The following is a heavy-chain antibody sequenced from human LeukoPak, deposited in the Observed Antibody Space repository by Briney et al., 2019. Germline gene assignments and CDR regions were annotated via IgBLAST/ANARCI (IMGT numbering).Heavy chain of an antibody. CDR2: IKQDVSEK. CDR3: ARDLLKGFCSGTNCYASPDY. V-gene: IGHV3-7*01. Sequence: PGGSLRLSCAASGFTFSSYWMSWVRQAPGKGLEWVANIKQDVSEKYYVDSVRGRFTISRDNAKNSLYLQMNSLSAEDTAVYYCARDLLKGFCSGTNCYASPDYWGQGTLVTVSS. D-gene: IGHD2-2*01. J-gene: IGHJ4*02. CDR1: GFTFSSYW.